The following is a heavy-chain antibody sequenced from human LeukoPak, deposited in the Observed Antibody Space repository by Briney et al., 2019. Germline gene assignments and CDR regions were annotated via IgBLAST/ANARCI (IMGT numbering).Heavy chain of an antibody. D-gene: IGHD1-14*01. CDR1: GYTFTSYG. V-gene: IGHV1-18*01. Sequence: GESLKVSCKASGYTFTSYGISWVRQAPGQGLEWMGWISAYNGNTNYAQKLQGRVTMTTDTSTSTAYMELRSLRSDDTAVYYCARVRGIITPRTILEADYWGQGTLVTVSS. J-gene: IGHJ4*02. CDR3: ARVRGIITPRTILEADY. CDR2: ISAYNGNT.